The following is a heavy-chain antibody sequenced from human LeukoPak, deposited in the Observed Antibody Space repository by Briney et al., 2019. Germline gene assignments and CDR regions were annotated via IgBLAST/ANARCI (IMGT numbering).Heavy chain of an antibody. J-gene: IGHJ5*02. D-gene: IGHD3-22*01. Sequence: GGSLRLSCAASGFTFSSYEMNWVRQAPGKGLEWVSYISSGGNTIYYADSVKGRFTISRDNAKNSLYLQRKSLRAEDTAVYYCAREVARSHSDSSGSRTFRWLDPWGQGTLVTVSS. CDR3: AREVARSHSDSSGSRTFRWLDP. V-gene: IGHV3-48*03. CDR2: ISSGGNTI. CDR1: GFTFSSYE.